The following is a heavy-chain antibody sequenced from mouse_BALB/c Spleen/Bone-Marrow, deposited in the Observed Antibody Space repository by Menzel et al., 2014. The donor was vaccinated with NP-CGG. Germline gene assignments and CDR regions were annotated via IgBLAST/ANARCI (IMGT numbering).Heavy chain of an antibody. Sequence: EVQLQQSGGGLVQPGGSLKLSCAASGFDFSRYWMSWVRQAPGKGLEWIGEINPESSTINYTPSLKDKFIISRDIAKNTLYLQMSKVRSEDTALYYCARLNYYGNLFVWGAGTTVTVSS. CDR3: ARLNYYGNLFV. J-gene: IGHJ1*01. D-gene: IGHD1-1*01. V-gene: IGHV4-1*02. CDR2: INPESSTI. CDR1: GFDFSRYW.